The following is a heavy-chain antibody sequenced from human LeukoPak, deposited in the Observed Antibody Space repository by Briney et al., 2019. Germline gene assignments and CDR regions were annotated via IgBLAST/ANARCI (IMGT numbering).Heavy chain of an antibody. Sequence: PGGSLRLSCAASGFTFSTYSMNWVRQAPGKGLEWVSYISSSSSTIYYADSVKGRFTISRDNAKSSLYLQMNSLRAEDTAVYYCASASSYSSSDYWGQGTLVTVSS. CDR2: ISSSSSTI. J-gene: IGHJ4*02. V-gene: IGHV3-48*04. D-gene: IGHD6-13*01. CDR3: ASASSYSSSDY. CDR1: GFTFSTYS.